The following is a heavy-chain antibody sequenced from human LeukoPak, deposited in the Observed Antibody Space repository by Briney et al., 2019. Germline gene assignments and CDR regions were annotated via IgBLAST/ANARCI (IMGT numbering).Heavy chain of an antibody. CDR3: ARRFNSVWYFDY. D-gene: IGHD6-19*01. J-gene: IGHJ4*02. Sequence: SSETLSLTCTVSGGSISSYYWSWIRQPPGKGLERIGYIFYSGSTNYNPSLQSRVTISVDTSKNQFSLRLNSVTAADTAVYFCARRFNSVWYFDYWGQGTLVTVSS. V-gene: IGHV4-59*08. CDR2: IFYSGST. CDR1: GGSISSYY.